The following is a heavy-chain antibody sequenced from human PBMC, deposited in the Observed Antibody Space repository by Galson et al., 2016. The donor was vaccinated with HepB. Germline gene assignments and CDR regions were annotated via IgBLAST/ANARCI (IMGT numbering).Heavy chain of an antibody. Sequence: SLRLSCAASGFTFRSYAMHWVRQAPGKGLEWVAVISYDGSNKYYADSVKGRFTISRDNSKNTLYLQMNTLRAEDTAVYYCARGRNGFGSSTDHWGQGTLVTVSS. CDR1: GFTFRSYA. J-gene: IGHJ4*02. CDR3: ARGRNGFGSSTDH. D-gene: IGHD1-26*01. V-gene: IGHV3-30-3*01. CDR2: ISYDGSNK.